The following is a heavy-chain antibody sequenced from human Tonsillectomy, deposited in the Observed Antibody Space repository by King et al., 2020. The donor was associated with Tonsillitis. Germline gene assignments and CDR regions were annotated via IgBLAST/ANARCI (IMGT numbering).Heavy chain of an antibody. D-gene: IGHD3-22*01. Sequence: VQLVESGGGLVQPGRSLRLSCTGSGFTCGDYGMSWVRQAPGKGLEWLGFIRRKDKGVAAEYAASVRGRFIISRDDSESIAYLQINSLKTEDTAIYYCTRGDFYDNNGYYLLFDYWGQGTLVTVSS. CDR3: TRGDFYDNNGYYLLFDY. J-gene: IGHJ4*02. CDR2: IRRKDKGVAA. CDR1: GFTCGDYG. V-gene: IGHV3-49*04.